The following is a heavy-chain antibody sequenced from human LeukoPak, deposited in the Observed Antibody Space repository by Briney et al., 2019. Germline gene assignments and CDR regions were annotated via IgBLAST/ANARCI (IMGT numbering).Heavy chain of an antibody. D-gene: IGHD3-22*01. CDR1: GGSISSSNW. V-gene: IGHV4-4*02. CDR2: IYHSGST. CDR3: ARGNDYCDSSGYYYGIPFDY. J-gene: IGHJ4*02. Sequence: SGTLSLTCAVSGGSISSSNWWSWVRQPPGKGLEWIGEIYHSGSTNYNPSLKSRVTISVDKSKNQFSLKLSSVTAADTAVYYCARGNDYCDSSGYYYGIPFDYWGQGTLVTVSS.